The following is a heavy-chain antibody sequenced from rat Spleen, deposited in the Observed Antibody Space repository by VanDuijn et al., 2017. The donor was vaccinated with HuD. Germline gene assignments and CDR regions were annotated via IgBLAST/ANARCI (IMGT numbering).Heavy chain of an antibody. CDR3: VRANRESYAHFDY. D-gene: IGHD1-12*01. J-gene: IGHJ2*01. CDR1: GFSLTSNG. Sequence: QVHLKESGPGLVQSSQTLSLTCTVSGFSLTSNGVSWVRQPPGEGLEWMGVIWGNGNTNYNSALKSRLSVSRDISKSQVFLRMNSLQTEDTATYYCVRANRESYAHFDYWGQGVMVTVSS. V-gene: IGHV2-13*01. CDR2: IWGNGNT.